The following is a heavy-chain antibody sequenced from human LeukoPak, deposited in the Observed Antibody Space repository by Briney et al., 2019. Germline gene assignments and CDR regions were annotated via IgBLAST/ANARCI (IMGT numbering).Heavy chain of an antibody. V-gene: IGHV1-69*13. J-gene: IGHJ6*02. CDR3: AREVDGIAVAGIFPSYYYYGMDV. CDR2: IIPIFGTA. D-gene: IGHD6-19*01. Sequence: SVKVSCKASGGTFSSYAISWVRQAPGQGLEWMGGIIPIFGTANYAQKFQGRVTITADESTSTAYMELSSLRSEDTAVYYCAREVDGIAVAGIFPSYYYYGMDVWGQGTTVTVSS. CDR1: GGTFSSYA.